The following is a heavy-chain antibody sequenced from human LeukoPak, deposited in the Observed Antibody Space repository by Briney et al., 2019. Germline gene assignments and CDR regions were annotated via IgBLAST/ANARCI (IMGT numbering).Heavy chain of an antibody. J-gene: IGHJ4*02. CDR1: GGTFSSYA. CDR2: IIPIFGTA. V-gene: IGHV1-69*01. D-gene: IGHD5-24*01. CDR3: ARDQSRDGYKFDY. Sequence: SVKVSCKASGGTFSSYAICWVRQAPGQGLEWMGGIIPIFGTANYAQKFQGRVTITADESTSTAYMELSSLRSEDTAVYYCARDQSRDGYKFDYWGQGTLVTVSS.